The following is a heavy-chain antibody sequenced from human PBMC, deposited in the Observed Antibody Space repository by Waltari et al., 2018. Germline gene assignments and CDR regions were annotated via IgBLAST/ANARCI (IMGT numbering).Heavy chain of an antibody. V-gene: IGHV1-2*02. CDR2: ILPNTGGT. J-gene: IGHJ4*02. CDR3: VRDFWSAGSR. Sequence: QVQLVQSGAEVKKPGASVKVSCKASVYTFSEYYIHWVRQAPGQGLEWMGWILPNTGGTNYAQNFQGRVTMTTDTSINTAYLELSSLRYDDTAVFYCVRDFWSAGSRWGQGTLVTIS. CDR1: VYTFSEYY. D-gene: IGHD3-3*01.